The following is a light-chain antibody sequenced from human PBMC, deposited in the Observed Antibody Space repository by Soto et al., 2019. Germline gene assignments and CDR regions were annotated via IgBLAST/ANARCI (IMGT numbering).Light chain of an antibody. V-gene: IGLV2-23*02. CDR1: SSDFGNYNL. Sequence: QSALTQPASVSGSPGQSITISCTGTSSDFGNYNLVSWYQQHPGKVPKLILFEVNKRPSGVSGRFSGSKSGNTASLTISGLQAEDEADYYCNSYAGSNTWVFGGGTKVTVL. CDR3: NSYAGSNTWV. J-gene: IGLJ3*02. CDR2: EVN.